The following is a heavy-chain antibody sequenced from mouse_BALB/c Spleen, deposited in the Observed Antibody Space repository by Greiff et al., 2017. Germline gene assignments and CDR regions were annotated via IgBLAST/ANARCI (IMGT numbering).Heavy chain of an antibody. J-gene: IGHJ2*01. CDR3: ARGGYYLHFDY. CDR2: ISSGSSTI. D-gene: IGHD2-3*01. Sequence: DVKLVESGGGLVQPGGSRKLSCAASGFTFSSFGMHWVRQAPEKGLEWVAYISSGSSTIYYADTVKGRFTISRDNPKNTLFLQMTSLRSEDTAMYYCARGGYYLHFDYWGQGTTLTVSS. V-gene: IGHV5-17*02. CDR1: GFTFSSFG.